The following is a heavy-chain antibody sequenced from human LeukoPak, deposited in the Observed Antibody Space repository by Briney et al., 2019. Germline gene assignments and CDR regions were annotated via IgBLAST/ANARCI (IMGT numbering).Heavy chain of an antibody. CDR3: AKDLYYYDSSGYYQPDAFDI. CDR2: ISGSGGST. V-gene: IGHV3-23*01. J-gene: IGHJ3*02. CDR1: GFTFSSYG. D-gene: IGHD3-22*01. Sequence: PGGTLRLSCAASGFTFSSYGMSWVRQAPGKGLEWVSAISGSGGSTYYADSVKGRFTISRDNSKNTLYLQMNSLRAEDTAVYYCAKDLYYYDSSGYYQPDAFDIWGQGTMVTVSS.